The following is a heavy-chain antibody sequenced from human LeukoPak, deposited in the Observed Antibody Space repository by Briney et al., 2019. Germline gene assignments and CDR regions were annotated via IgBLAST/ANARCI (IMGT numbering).Heavy chain of an antibody. CDR3: AKSGQDIVVVPAATYYYYYGMDV. J-gene: IGHJ6*02. D-gene: IGHD2-2*01. CDR2: ISGSGGST. CDR1: GFTFSSYA. Sequence: GGSLRLSCAASGFTFSSYAMSWVRQAPGKGLEWVSAISGSGGSTYYADSVKGRFTISRDNSKNTLYLQMNSLRAEDTAVYYCAKSGQDIVVVPAATYYYYYGMDVWGQGTTVTVSS. V-gene: IGHV3-23*01.